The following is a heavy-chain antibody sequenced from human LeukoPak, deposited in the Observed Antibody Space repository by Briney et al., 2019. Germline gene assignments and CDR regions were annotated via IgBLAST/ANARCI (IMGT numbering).Heavy chain of an antibody. CDR3: ARGYVQWPSGWFDP. CDR2: INWNGGST. V-gene: IGHV3-20*04. J-gene: IGHJ5*02. D-gene: IGHD2-2*01. Sequence: GGSLRLSCAASGFTFDDYGMSWVRQAPGKGLEWVSGINWNGGSTGYADSVKGRFTISRDNAKNSLYLQMNSLRAEDTAVYYCARGYVQWPSGWFDPWGQGTLVTVSS. CDR1: GFTFDDYG.